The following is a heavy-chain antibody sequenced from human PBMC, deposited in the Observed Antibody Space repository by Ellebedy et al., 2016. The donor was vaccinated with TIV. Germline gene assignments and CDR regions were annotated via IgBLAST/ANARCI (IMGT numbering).Heavy chain of an antibody. CDR3: AKDLGERGY. CDR2: ISWNSGSI. J-gene: IGHJ4*02. D-gene: IGHD1-1*01. V-gene: IGHV3-9*01. Sequence: GGSLRLSXAASGFTFDDYAMHWVRQAPGKGLEWVSGISWNSGSIGYADSVKGRFTISRDNAKNSLYLQMNSLRAEDTALYYCAKDLGERGYWGQGTLVTVSS. CDR1: GFTFDDYA.